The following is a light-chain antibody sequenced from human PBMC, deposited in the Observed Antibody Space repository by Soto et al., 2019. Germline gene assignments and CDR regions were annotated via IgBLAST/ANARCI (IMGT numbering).Light chain of an antibody. CDR2: GAS. J-gene: IGKJ2*03. CDR3: LQHNGYPYS. CDR1: QGIRDG. V-gene: IGKV1-17*01. Sequence: DIQVTQFPSSLSASVGDTVTITCRASQGIRDGLGWYQLKPGKAPKRLIDGASSLQSGVPSRFSGIGTGTEFTLTISSLQPEDSATYFCLQHNGYPYSFGQGTKLEIK.